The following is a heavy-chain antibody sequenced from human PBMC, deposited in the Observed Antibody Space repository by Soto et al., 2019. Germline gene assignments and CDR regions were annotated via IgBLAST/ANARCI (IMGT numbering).Heavy chain of an antibody. CDR2: IYYSGST. D-gene: IGHD3-10*01. J-gene: IGHJ5*02. CDR3: ARIRHRVRWFDP. CDR1: GGSISSSSYY. Sequence: QLQLQESGPGLVKPSETLSLTCTVSGGSISSSSYYWGWIRQPPGKGLEWIGSIYYSGSTYYNPSLKSRVTISLDTSKNQFSLKLSSVTAADTAVYYCARIRHRVRWFDPWGQGTLVTVSS. V-gene: IGHV4-39*01.